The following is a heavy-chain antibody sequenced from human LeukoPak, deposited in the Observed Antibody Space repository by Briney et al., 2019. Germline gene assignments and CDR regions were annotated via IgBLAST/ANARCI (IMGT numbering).Heavy chain of an antibody. CDR2: IYSSGST. CDR3: ARGGKATVVTM. D-gene: IGHD4-23*01. Sequence: SETLSLTCTVSGGSINSYYWSWIRQPAGKGLEWIGRIYSSGSTNYNPSLKSRVSMSVDTSKNQFSLKLTSVTAADAAVYYCARGGKATVVTMWGQGILVTVSS. J-gene: IGHJ4*02. V-gene: IGHV4-4*07. CDR1: GGSINSYY.